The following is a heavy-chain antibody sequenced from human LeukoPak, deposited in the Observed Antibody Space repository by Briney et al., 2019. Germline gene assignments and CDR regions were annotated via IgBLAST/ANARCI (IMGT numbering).Heavy chain of an antibody. CDR3: GKERDTAMVTIDY. V-gene: IGHV3-30*02. CDR1: GLTLNSYG. D-gene: IGHD5-18*01. J-gene: IGHJ4*02. Sequence: GGSLRLPCAAPGLTLNSYGMHWARQAPGKGLEWVAFIRYDGSNKYYADSVKGRFTISRDNSNNTLYLQMNSLRAEETPVYYCGKERDTAMVTIDYWGQGTLVTVSS. CDR2: IRYDGSNK.